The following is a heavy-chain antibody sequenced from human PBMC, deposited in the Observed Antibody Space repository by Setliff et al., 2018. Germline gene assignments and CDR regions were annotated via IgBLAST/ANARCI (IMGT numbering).Heavy chain of an antibody. CDR3: TRAFYCGRKCYRGFDY. J-gene: IGHJ4*02. Sequence: GGSLRLSCAASGFTFSTYNFNWVRQAPGKGLEWVSRITDDGTTNYADSVQGRFTIFRDNAKNTVYMELNSLRVDDTAVYFCTRAFYCGRKCYRGFDYWGQGTLVTVSS. CDR2: ITDDGTT. D-gene: IGHD2-21*01. CDR1: GFTFSTYN. V-gene: IGHV3-74*01.